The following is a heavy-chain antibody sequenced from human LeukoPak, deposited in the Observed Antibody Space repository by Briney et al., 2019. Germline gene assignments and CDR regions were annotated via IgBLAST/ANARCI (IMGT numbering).Heavy chain of an antibody. CDR1: GFTFSTYA. V-gene: IGHV3-23*01. CDR3: ARSFGYYSTSGYYY. J-gene: IGHJ4*02. CDR2: ISGSGGGAT. Sequence: GGSLRLSCAASGFTFSTYAMSWVRQAPGKGLEWVSAISGSGGGATSYADSVKGRFPISRDNSKNTLYLQMNSLRAEDTAVYYCARSFGYYSTSGYYYWGQGTLVTVSS. D-gene: IGHD3-3*01.